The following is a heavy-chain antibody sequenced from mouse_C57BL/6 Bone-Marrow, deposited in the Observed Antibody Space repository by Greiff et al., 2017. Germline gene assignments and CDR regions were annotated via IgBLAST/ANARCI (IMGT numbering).Heavy chain of an antibody. V-gene: IGHV1-55*01. CDR2: IYPGSGST. CDR3: ARGGGYYVRYFDY. CDR1: GYTFTSYW. D-gene: IGHD2-3*01. Sequence: QVQLQQPGAELVKPGASVKMSCKASGYTFTSYWITWVKQRPGQGLEWIGDIYPGSGSTNYNEKFKSKATLPVDTSSSTAYMQLSSLTSEDSAVYYCARGGGYYVRYFDYWGQGTTLTVSS. J-gene: IGHJ2*01.